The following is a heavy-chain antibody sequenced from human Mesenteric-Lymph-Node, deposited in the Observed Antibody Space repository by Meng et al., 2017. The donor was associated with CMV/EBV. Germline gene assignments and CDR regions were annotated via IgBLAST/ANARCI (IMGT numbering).Heavy chain of an antibody. CDR3: AKTGFNGGAENFQH. CDR2: IYYNGET. D-gene: IGHD4-23*01. J-gene: IGHJ1*01. Sequence: SGGSVGTGGYYWTWNRKNPGRGLEWIGYIYYNGETEYKTYIKSRVSMSVDTSKNQFSLKLTSVTAADTAVYYCAKTGFNGGAENFQHWGQGTLVTVSS. V-gene: IGHV4-31*02. CDR1: GGSVGTGGYY.